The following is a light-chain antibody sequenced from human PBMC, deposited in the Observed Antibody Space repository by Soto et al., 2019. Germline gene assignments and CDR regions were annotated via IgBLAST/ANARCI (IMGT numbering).Light chain of an antibody. Sequence: QSALTQPASVSGSPGQSITISCTGTSSDVGGYNYVSWYQQHPGKAPKLMIYEVSHRPSGVSNRFSGSKSGNTASLTISGLQAEDEAAYYCSSYTSSSTLYVFGTGTKLTVL. CDR1: SSDVGGYNY. V-gene: IGLV2-14*01. J-gene: IGLJ1*01. CDR2: EVS. CDR3: SSYTSSSTLYV.